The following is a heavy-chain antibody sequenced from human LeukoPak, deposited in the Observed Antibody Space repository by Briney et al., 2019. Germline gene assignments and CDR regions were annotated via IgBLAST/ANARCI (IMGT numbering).Heavy chain of an antibody. CDR1: GGSFSGYY. CDR3: AREGATYNWFDP. Sequence: SETLSHTCAVYGGSFSGYYWSWIRQPPGKGLEWIGEINHSGSTNYNPSLKSRVTISVDTSKNQFSLKLSSVTAADTAVYYCAREGATYNWFDPWGQGTLVTVSS. D-gene: IGHD1-26*01. CDR2: INHSGST. J-gene: IGHJ5*02. V-gene: IGHV4-34*01.